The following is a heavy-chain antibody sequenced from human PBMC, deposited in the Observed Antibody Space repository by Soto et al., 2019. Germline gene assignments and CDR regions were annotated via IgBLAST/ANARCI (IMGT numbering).Heavy chain of an antibody. CDR2: IYTSGST. J-gene: IGHJ5*02. CDR3: ARDLARYCTNGVCRSNWFDP. Sequence: SETLSLTCTVSGGSISSYYWSWIRQPAGKGLEWIGRIYTSGSTNYNPSLKSRVTMSVDTSKNQFSLKLSSVTAADTAVYYCARDLARYCTNGVCRSNWFDPWGQGTLVTVSS. CDR1: GGSISSYY. V-gene: IGHV4-4*07. D-gene: IGHD2-8*01.